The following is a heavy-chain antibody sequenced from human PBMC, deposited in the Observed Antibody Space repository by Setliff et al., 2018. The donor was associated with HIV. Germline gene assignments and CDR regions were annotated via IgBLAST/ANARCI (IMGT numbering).Heavy chain of an antibody. CDR3: ATSPPGGSSVYIWGSDYFDY. V-gene: IGHV3-33*04. J-gene: IGHJ4*02. CDR1: GLNVSRCD. D-gene: IGHD5-12*01. Sequence: GGSLRLSCAASGLNVSRCDMHWVRQAPGKGLDWLAVSWFDGNNRRYAASVKGRFTISRDNSKNILYLHLDSLTAEDSAVYYCATSPPGGSSVYIWGSDYFDYWGQGALVTVSS. CDR2: SWFDGNNR.